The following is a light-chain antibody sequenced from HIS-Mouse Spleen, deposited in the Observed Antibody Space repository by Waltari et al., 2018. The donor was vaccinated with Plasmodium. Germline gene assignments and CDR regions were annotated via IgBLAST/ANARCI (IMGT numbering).Light chain of an antibody. Sequence: EIVLTQSPATLSLSPGERATLSCRASQSVSSYLAWYQQKPGQAPRLLIYDAFNRATGIPARFSGSGSGTDFTLTISSLEPEDFAVYYCQQRSNWPRVLTFGGGTKVEIK. CDR1: QSVSSY. CDR2: DAF. J-gene: IGKJ4*01. V-gene: IGKV3-11*01. CDR3: QQRSNWPRVLT.